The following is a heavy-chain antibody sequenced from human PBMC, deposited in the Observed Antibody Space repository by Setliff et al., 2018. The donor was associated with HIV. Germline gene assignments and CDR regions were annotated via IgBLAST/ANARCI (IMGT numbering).Heavy chain of an antibody. CDR1: GGSIRSHY. CDR2: IYYSGST. D-gene: IGHD3-3*01. V-gene: IGHV4-59*11. Sequence: PSETLSLTCTVSGGSIRSHYWSWIRQPPGKRLEWIGYIYYSGSTNYNPSLKSRVTISVDTAKNQFSLKLSSVTAADTAVYYCARLRGSYDFSNWFDPWGQGTQVTLSS. CDR3: ARLRGSYDFSNWFDP. J-gene: IGHJ5*02.